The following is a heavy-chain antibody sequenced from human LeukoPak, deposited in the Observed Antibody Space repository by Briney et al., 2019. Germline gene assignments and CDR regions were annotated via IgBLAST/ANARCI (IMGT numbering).Heavy chain of an antibody. V-gene: IGHV3-53*01. CDR2: IYSGGST. Sequence: GGSLRLSCAASGFTVSSKYMSWVRQAPGKGLEWVSVIYSGGSTYYADSVKGRFTISRDNSKNTLYLQMNSLRAEDTAVYYCASPLFGELSSDYWGQGTLVTVSS. CDR1: GFTVSSKY. D-gene: IGHD3-10*01. CDR3: ASPLFGELSSDY. J-gene: IGHJ4*02.